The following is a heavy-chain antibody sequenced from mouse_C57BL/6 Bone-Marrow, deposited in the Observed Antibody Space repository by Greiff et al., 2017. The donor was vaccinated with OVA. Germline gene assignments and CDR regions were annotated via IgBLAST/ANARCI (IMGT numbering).Heavy chain of an antibody. V-gene: IGHV2-9*01. D-gene: IGHD1-2*01. J-gene: IGHJ1*03. CDR3: AKHEHYDSYFDV. CDR2: IWGGGST. Sequence: VQRVESGPGLVAPSQSLSITCTVSGFSLTSSGVDWVRQPPGKGLEWLGVIWGGGSTNYNSALMSRLSISKDNSKSQVFLKMNSLQTDDTAMYYCAKHEHYDSYFDVWGTGTTVTVSS. CDR1: GFSLTSSG.